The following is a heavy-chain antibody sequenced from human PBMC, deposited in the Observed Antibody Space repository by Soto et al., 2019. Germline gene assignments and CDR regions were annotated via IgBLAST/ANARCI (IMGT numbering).Heavy chain of an antibody. CDR2: ISSSSSYT. D-gene: IGHD3-16*02. CDR3: ARELSIYYYFDY. V-gene: IGHV3-11*05. Sequence: GGSLRLSCAASGFTFSDYYMSWIRQAPGKGLEWVSYISSSSSYTNYADSVKGRFTISRDNAKNSLYLQMNSLRAEDTAVYYCARELSIYYYFDYWGQGTLVTVSS. J-gene: IGHJ4*02. CDR1: GFTFSDYY.